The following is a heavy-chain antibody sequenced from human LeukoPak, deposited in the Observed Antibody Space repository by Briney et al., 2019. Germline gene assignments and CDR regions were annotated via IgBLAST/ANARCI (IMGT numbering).Heavy chain of an antibody. CDR2: IKQDGSEK. CDR1: GFIFSNYW. D-gene: IGHD5-18*01. V-gene: IGHV3-7*01. J-gene: IGHJ4*02. CDR3: ARGKRGSSFGDY. Sequence: GGSLRLSCAASGFIFSNYWMSRVRQAPGKGLEWVAHIKQDGSEKYYVDSVKGRFTISRDNAKNSLYLQMNNLRAEDTAVYYCARGKRGSSFGDYWGQGTLVTVSS.